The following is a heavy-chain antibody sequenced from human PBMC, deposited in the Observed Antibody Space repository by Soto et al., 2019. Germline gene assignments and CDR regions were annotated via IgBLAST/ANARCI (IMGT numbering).Heavy chain of an antibody. Sequence: QVQLVESGGGVVQPGTSLRLSCAASGFTFRSYGMHWVRQAPGKGLEWLAVISNDGSNKYLADSVKGRLALSRANSSNTLYLQINSLRVEDTAVYYCGKDTLDCSGGDCPLYYYYGMDVWGQGTTVTVSS. D-gene: IGHD2-15*01. CDR2: ISNDGSNK. CDR3: GKDTLDCSGGDCPLYYYYGMDV. CDR1: GFTFRSYG. J-gene: IGHJ6*02. V-gene: IGHV3-30*18.